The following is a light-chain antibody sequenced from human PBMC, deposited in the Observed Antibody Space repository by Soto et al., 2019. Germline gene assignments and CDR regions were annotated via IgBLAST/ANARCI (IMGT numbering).Light chain of an antibody. CDR3: QQYGSSPLT. V-gene: IGKV3-20*01. J-gene: IGKJ4*01. Sequence: EIVLTQSPGTLSLSPGERATLSCRASQSVRSNYLAWYQQKPGQAPRFLIYDASSRATRIPDRFSGSGSGTDFTLTISRLEPEDFAVYYCQQYGSSPLTFGGGTKVEIK. CDR1: QSVRSNY. CDR2: DAS.